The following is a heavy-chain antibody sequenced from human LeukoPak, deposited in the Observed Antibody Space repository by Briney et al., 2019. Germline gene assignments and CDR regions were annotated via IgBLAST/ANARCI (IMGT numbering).Heavy chain of an antibody. CDR2: INQVGNET. CDR1: GFTFSSYW. V-gene: IGHV3-7*01. D-gene: IGHD3-10*01. Sequence: LPGGSLRLSCAPSGFTFSSYWMTWVRQAPGRWLEWVANINQVGNETYYVDSVKGRFTISRDNAKNSLFLQMNSLRAEDTAVYYCARDYGDYWGQGTLVTVSS. CDR3: ARDYGDY. J-gene: IGHJ4*02.